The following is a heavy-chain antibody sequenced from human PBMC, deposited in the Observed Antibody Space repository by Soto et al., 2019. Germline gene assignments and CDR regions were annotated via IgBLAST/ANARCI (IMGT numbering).Heavy chain of an antibody. D-gene: IGHD6-19*01. CDR3: ARDQPIVVASYYYYGLDV. CDR1: GFTFSRTA. J-gene: IGHJ6*02. Sequence: SCAASGFTFSRTAMHWFRQAPGKGPEWVAVIAFDGSNKYYVDSVKGRFTISRDNSNNPLYLQANSVTADDTAVYYCARDQPIVVASYYYYGLDVWGQGNTVTV. CDR2: IAFDGSNK. V-gene: IGHV3-30-3*01.